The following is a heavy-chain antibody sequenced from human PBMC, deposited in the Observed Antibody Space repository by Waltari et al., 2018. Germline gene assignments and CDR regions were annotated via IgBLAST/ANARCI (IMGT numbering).Heavy chain of an antibody. D-gene: IGHD6-13*01. CDR2: INPNGGGT. J-gene: IGHJ4*02. CDR3: ARGIAATRYGWGFDY. V-gene: IGHV1-2*06. Sequence: QVQLVQSGAEVKKPGASVKVSCKASGYTFTGTTMHWVRQSPGQGLEWMGRINPNGGGTNYAQKFQGRVTMTRDTSISTAYMELSRLRSDDTAVYYCARGIAATRYGWGFDYWGQGTLVTVSS. CDR1: GYTFTGTT.